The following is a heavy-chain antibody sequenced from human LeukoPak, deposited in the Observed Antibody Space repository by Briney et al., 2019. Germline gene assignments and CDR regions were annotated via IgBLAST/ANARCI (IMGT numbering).Heavy chain of an antibody. V-gene: IGHV3-30*18. Sequence: GGSLRLSCAASGFTFSSYEMIWVRQAPGKGLEWVAVISHDGSNKHYADSVKGRFTISRDNSKNTLYLQMNSLRAEDTAVYYCAKVWSAHPNYYYMDVWGKGTTVTVSS. CDR3: AKVWSAHPNYYYMDV. CDR2: ISHDGSNK. J-gene: IGHJ6*03. CDR1: GFTFSSYE. D-gene: IGHD3-3*01.